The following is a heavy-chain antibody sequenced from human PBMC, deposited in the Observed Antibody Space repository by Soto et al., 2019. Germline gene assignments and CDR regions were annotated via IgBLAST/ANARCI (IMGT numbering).Heavy chain of an antibody. Sequence: CKGSGYKFSTYWIGWVRQMPGKGLEWMGIIYPGDSDTRYSPSFQGQVTISADKSISTAYLQWSSLKASDTAIYYCARPLSFDFWSGSFVWGQGTTVTVSS. J-gene: IGHJ6*02. CDR3: ARPLSFDFWSGSFV. D-gene: IGHD3-3*01. CDR1: GYKFSTYW. CDR2: IYPGDSDT. V-gene: IGHV5-51*01.